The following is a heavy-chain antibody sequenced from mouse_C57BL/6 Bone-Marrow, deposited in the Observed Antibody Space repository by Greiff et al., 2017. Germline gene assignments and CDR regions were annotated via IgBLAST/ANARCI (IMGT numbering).Heavy chain of an antibody. J-gene: IGHJ3*01. CDR1: GYTFTDHT. V-gene: IGHV1-78*01. D-gene: IGHD2-2*01. Sequence: VQLQQSDAELVKPGASVKISCKVSGYTFTDHTIHWMKQRPEQGLEWIGYIYPRDGSTKYTEKFKGKATLTADKSSSTAYMQLNSLTSEDSAVYVGARNGLRRPAWFAYWGQGTMVTVSA. CDR2: IYPRDGST. CDR3: ARNGLRRPAWFAY.